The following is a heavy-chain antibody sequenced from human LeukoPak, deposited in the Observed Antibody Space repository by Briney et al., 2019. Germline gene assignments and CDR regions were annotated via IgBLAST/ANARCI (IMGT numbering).Heavy chain of an antibody. D-gene: IGHD6-13*01. V-gene: IGHV4-34*01. CDR1: GGSFSGYY. CDR2: INHSGST. J-gene: IGHJ5*02. CDR3: ARVNGGIAAAGNLNWFDP. Sequence: PSETLSLTCAVYGGSFSGYYWSWIRQPPGKGLEWIGEINHSGSTNYNPSLKSRVTISVDTCKNQFSLKLSSVTAADTAVYYCARVNGGIAAAGNLNWFDPWGQGTLVTVSS.